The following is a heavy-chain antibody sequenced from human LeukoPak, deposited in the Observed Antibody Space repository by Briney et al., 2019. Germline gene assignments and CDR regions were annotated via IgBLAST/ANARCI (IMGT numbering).Heavy chain of an antibody. V-gene: IGHV3-21*01. Sequence: PGGSLRLSCAASGFTFDNYEMNWVRQAPGKGLEWVSSISSSSSYIYYADSVKGRFTISRDNAKNSLYLQMNSLRAEDTAVYYCARDGSPPDYGDYGGLGGPDYYYYMDVWGKGTTVTVSS. CDR3: ARDGSPPDYGDYGGLGGPDYYYYMDV. J-gene: IGHJ6*03. D-gene: IGHD4-17*01. CDR1: GFTFDNYE. CDR2: ISSSSSYI.